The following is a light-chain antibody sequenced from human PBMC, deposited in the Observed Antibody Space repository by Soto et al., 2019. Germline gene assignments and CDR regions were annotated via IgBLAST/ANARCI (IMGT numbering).Light chain of an antibody. V-gene: IGKV1-5*03. CDR1: QTISSW. CDR2: KAS. J-gene: IGKJ1*01. Sequence: IQMTQSPSTLSGSVGDRVTITCRASQTISSWLAWYQQKPGKAPKLLIYKASTLKSGVPSRFSGSGSGTEFTLTISSLQPDDFETYYCQHYNSYSEALGQGTKVDI. CDR3: QHYNSYSEA.